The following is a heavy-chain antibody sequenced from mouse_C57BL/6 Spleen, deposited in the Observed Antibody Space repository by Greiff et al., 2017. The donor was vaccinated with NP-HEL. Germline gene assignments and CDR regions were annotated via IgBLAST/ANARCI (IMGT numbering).Heavy chain of an antibody. D-gene: IGHD2-3*01. CDR3: ARRGLLSWYFDV. Sequence: VKVVESGAELVKPGASVKLSCKASGYTFTEYSIHWVKQRSGQGLEWIGWFYPGSGSIKYNEKFKDKATLTADKSSSTVYMELSRLTSEDSAVYFCARRGLLSWYFDVWGTGTTVTVSS. V-gene: IGHV1-62-2*01. CDR2: FYPGSGSI. CDR1: GYTFTEYS. J-gene: IGHJ1*03.